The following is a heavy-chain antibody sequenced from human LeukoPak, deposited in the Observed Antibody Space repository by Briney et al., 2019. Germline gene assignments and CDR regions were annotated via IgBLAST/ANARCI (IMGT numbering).Heavy chain of an antibody. Sequence: GGSLRLSCAASGFTFSSYAMHWVRQAPGKGLEWVAVISYDGSNKYYADSVKGRFTISRDNSKNTLYLQMNSLRAEDTAVYYCARALRYTLDYWGQGTLVTVSS. CDR2: ISYDGSNK. J-gene: IGHJ4*02. CDR1: GFTFSSYA. V-gene: IGHV3-30-3*01. CDR3: ARALRYTLDY. D-gene: IGHD1-14*01.